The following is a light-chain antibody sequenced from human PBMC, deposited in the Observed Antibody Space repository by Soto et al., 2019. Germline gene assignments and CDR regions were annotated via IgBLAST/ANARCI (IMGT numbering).Light chain of an antibody. CDR1: SSDVGAYNY. CDR3: SSYAGSLYVV. CDR2: DVS. V-gene: IGLV2-11*01. Sequence: QSDLTQPRSVSGSPGQSVVISCTGTSSDVGAYNYVSWYQQHPGKAPKLMIYDVSRRPSGVPDRFSGSKSGNTASLSISGLQGEDEADYYCSSYAGSLYVVFGGGTKLTVL. J-gene: IGLJ2*01.